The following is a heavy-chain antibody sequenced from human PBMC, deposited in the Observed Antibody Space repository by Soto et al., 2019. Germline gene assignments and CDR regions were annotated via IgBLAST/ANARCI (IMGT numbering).Heavy chain of an antibody. V-gene: IGHV1-2*02. CDR1: GYTFTGYY. CDR2: INPNSGGT. D-gene: IGHD3-10*01. Sequence: QVQLVQSGAEVKKPGASVKVSCKASGYTFTGYYMHWVRQAPGQGLEWMGWINPNSGGTNYAQKLQGRVTMTRDTSISTAYMELSRLRSDDTAVYYCARELGYYGSGSTYGMDVWGQGTTVTVSS. J-gene: IGHJ6*02. CDR3: ARELGYYGSGSTYGMDV.